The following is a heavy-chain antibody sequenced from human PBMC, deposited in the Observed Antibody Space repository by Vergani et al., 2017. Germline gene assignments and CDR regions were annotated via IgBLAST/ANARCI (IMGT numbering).Heavy chain of an antibody. CDR1: GYSFTSYW. Sequence: EVQLVQSGAEVKKPGESLKISCKGSGYSFTSYWIGWVRQMPGKGLVWMGFIYPGDSDTRYSPSFQGQVTISADKSISTAYLQWGSLKASDTAMYYCARPGSFTMVRGVLTDAFDIWGQGTMVTVSS. V-gene: IGHV5-51*01. CDR2: IYPGDSDT. CDR3: ARPGSFTMVRGVLTDAFDI. J-gene: IGHJ3*02. D-gene: IGHD3-10*01.